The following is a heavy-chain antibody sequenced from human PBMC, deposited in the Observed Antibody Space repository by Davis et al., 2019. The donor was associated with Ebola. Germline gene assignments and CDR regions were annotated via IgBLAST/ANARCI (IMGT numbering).Heavy chain of an antibody. Sequence: GGSLRLSCAASGFTFSSYAMHWVRQAPGKGLEWVANIKQDGSEKYYVDSVKGRFTISRDNAKNSLYLQMNSLRAEDTAVYYCARVRYYDFWSGSYYFDYWGQGTLVTVSS. CDR1: GFTFSSYA. D-gene: IGHD3-3*01. J-gene: IGHJ4*02. V-gene: IGHV3-7*03. CDR3: ARVRYYDFWSGSYYFDY. CDR2: IKQDGSEK.